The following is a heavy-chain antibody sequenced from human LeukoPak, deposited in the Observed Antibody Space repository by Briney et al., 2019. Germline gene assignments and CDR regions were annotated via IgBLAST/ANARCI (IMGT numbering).Heavy chain of an antibody. CDR1: GFTFSSYA. CDR3: AKDQAHYYYGSGSYGGDY. V-gene: IGHV3-64*01. CDR2: ISSNGGST. D-gene: IGHD3-10*01. J-gene: IGHJ4*02. Sequence: PGGSLRLSCAASGFTFSSYAMHWVRQAPGKGLEYVSAISSNGGSTYYANSVKGRFTISRDNSKNTLYLQMGSLRAEDMAVYYCAKDQAHYYYGSGSYGGDYWGQGTLVTVSS.